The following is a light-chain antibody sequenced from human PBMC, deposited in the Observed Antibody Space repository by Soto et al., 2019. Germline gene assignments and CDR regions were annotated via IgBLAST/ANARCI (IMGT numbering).Light chain of an antibody. CDR3: QQRNIWPPVT. CDR2: GTS. V-gene: IGKV3-11*02. J-gene: IGKJ5*01. CDR1: QSVSSY. Sequence: EIVLRQSPATLSLSPGERATLCCRASQSVSSYLAWCQQKSGQPPRLLISGTSNRANGIPDRFSGSVSGRDFTLTVSRLEPEDFAFYYCQQRNIWPPVTFGQGTRLEIK.